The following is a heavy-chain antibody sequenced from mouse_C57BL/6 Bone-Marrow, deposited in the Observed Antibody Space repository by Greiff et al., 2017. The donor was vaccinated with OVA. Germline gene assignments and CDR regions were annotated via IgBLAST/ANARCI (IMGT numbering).Heavy chain of an antibody. J-gene: IGHJ1*03. Sequence: EVKVVESGGGLVQPGGSLSLSCAASGFTFTDYYMSWVRQPPGKALEWLGFIRHKANGSTTEYSASVKGRFTISRDHCQSIIYLKMHALRAEESATYYGARYNYYGSSYWYFDVWGTGTTVTVSS. D-gene: IGHD1-1*01. CDR2: IRHKANGSTT. V-gene: IGHV7-3*01. CDR1: GFTFTDYY. CDR3: ARYNYYGSSYWYFDV.